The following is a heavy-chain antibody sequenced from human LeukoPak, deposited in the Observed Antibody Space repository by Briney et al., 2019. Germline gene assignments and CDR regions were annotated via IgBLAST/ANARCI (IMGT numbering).Heavy chain of an antibody. D-gene: IGHD6-19*01. CDR3: AREGSGWYGNFDY. J-gene: IGHJ4*02. CDR2: ISPSAGST. Sequence: ASVKVSCKASGYTFTSYYIHWVRQAPGQGLEWLGIISPSAGSTSYAQKFQGRVTMTRDTSTNTVYMELSSLRSEDTAVYYCAREGSGWYGNFDYWGQGTLVTVSS. V-gene: IGHV1-46*01. CDR1: GYTFTSYY.